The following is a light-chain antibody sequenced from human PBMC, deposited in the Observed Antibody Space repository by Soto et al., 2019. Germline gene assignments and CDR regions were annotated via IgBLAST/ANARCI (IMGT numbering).Light chain of an antibody. Sequence: EIVLPQSPGTLSLSPGERATLSCRATQSVTSSYLGWYQQKPGQAPMLLIYGASTRATGIPDRFSGSGSGTDFTLTISRLEPEDFAVYYCQQYGGSPPYTFGQGTKLEIK. CDR2: GAS. CDR1: QSVTSSY. V-gene: IGKV3-20*01. J-gene: IGKJ2*01. CDR3: QQYGGSPPYT.